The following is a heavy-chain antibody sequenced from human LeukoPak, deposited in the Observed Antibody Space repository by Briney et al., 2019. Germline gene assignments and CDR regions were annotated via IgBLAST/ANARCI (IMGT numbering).Heavy chain of an antibody. CDR2: IQLDGSEK. J-gene: IGHJ4*02. D-gene: IGHD3-3*01. CDR3: ARDRRFLEWFNYFDY. CDR1: GFTFRDYW. Sequence: GGSLRLSCAASGFTFRDYWMSWVRQAPGKGLEWVANIQLDGSEKYYVDSVKGRFTISRDNAENSLYLQMDSLRVEDTAVYYCARDRRFLEWFNYFDYWGQGTLVTVSS. V-gene: IGHV3-7*01.